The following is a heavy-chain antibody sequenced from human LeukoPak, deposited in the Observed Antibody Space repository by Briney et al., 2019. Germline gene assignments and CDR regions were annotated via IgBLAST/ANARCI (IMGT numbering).Heavy chain of an antibody. CDR2: IKQDGSEK. CDR1: GFTFSSYW. CDR3: ARGSGSYYSYFDY. V-gene: IGHV3-7*04. D-gene: IGHD1-26*01. J-gene: IGHJ4*02. Sequence: PGGSLRLSCAASGFTFSSYWMSWVRQAPGKGLEWVANIKQDGSEKYYVDSVKGRFTISRDNAKNSLYLRMNSLRAEDTAVYYCARGSGSYYSYFDYWGQGTLVTVSS.